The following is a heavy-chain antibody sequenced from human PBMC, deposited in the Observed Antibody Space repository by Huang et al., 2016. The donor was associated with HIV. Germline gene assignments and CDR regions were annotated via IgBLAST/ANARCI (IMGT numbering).Heavy chain of an antibody. V-gene: IGHV4-59*01. CDR3: ARGLGNAFDI. Sequence: QVQLQESGPGVVRPAETLSLTCTVSGDSITRYHWNWIRQPPGKGLEWIGYIYYSGSTNSSPSLKSRVTIAVDTSKTQFSLRLTSVTAADTAVYYCARGLGNAFDIWGQGTMVTVSS. J-gene: IGHJ3*02. CDR2: IYYSGST. D-gene: IGHD3-16*01. CDR1: GDSITRYH.